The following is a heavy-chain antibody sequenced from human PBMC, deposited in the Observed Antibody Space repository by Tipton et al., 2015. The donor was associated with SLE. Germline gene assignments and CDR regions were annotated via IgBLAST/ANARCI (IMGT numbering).Heavy chain of an antibody. D-gene: IGHD7-27*01. J-gene: IGHJ4*02. CDR3: ASGDDLPYYFEN. V-gene: IGHV4-61*09. CDR1: GASVSLGSSY. Sequence: TLSLTCSVSGASVSLGSSYWSWIQQPAGKALEWVGHIHTSGSTNYNPSLESRVTISADKSKRQFSLKLDSVTAADTAVYYCASGDDLPYYFENWGQGTLVTVSS. CDR2: IHTSGST.